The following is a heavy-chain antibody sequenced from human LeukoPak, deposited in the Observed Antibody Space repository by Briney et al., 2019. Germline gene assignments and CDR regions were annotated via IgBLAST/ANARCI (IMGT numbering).Heavy chain of an antibody. V-gene: IGHV3-21*04. CDR1: GFTFSSFT. CDR3: ARYRRGLGYMDV. J-gene: IGHJ6*03. D-gene: IGHD3-10*01. CDR2: ISSSSSYI. Sequence: PGGSLRLSCAASGFTFSSFTMNWVRQAPGKGLEWVSSISSSSSYIYYADSVKGRFTISRDNAKNSLSLQMNSLRAEDTALYYCARYRRGLGYMDVWGKGTTVTVSS.